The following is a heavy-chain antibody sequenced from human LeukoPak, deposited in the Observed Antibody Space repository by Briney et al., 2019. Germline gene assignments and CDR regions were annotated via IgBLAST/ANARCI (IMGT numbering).Heavy chain of an antibody. V-gene: IGHV4-59*01. CDR1: GGSISTYY. D-gene: IGHD1-26*01. Sequence: PSETLSLTCTVSGGSISTYYWSWIRQPPGKGLEWIGYIYYSGSTNYNPSLKSRVTISVDTSKNQFSLKLSSVTAADTAVYYCARDTSGSYIDAFDIWGQGTMVTVSS. CDR3: ARDTSGSYIDAFDI. CDR2: IYYSGST. J-gene: IGHJ3*02.